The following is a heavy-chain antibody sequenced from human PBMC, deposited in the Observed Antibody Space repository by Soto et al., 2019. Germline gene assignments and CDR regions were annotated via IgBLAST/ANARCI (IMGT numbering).Heavy chain of an antibody. CDR1: NGSLSNSY. V-gene: IGHV4-4*07. J-gene: IGHJ5*02. CDR3: ARSRHKESWFNP. CDR2: IYTSGST. Sequence: QVQLQESGPGLVKPSETLSLSCTVSNGSLSNSYWNWIRQPAGKGLEWIGRIYTSGSTNNNPSLMSRVTMSVDTSKNQCSLKLNSVTAADTAVYYCARSRHKESWFNPWGQGTLVTVSS.